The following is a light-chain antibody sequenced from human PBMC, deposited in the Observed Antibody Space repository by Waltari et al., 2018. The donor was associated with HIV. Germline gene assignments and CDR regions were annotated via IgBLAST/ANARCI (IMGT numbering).Light chain of an antibody. Sequence: QSVLTQPPSASGTPGQRVTISCSGTRSNIGSNTVNWYQLLPGTAPKLLIDNDNQRPSWVPGRFSGSRSGASASLAISGLQPEDEADYYCSSWDDRLNGQGVFGGGTKLTVL. CDR2: NDN. CDR1: RSNIGSNT. J-gene: IGLJ3*02. V-gene: IGLV1-44*01. CDR3: SSWDDRLNGQGV.